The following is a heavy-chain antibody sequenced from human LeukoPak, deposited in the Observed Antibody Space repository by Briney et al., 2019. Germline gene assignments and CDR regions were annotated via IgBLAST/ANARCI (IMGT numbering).Heavy chain of an antibody. J-gene: IGHJ4*02. CDR3: ARGDYAWGTFSYTLDY. V-gene: IGHV3-48*03. CDR2: ISGGCADI. Sequence: GGSLRLSCGPSGLEFRSYQMNGARQAPWKALHWVSDISGGCADIFYAASVRGRFTTSRDNANNLLFLQMNSLPVDDTALYYCARGDYAWGTFSYTLDYWGQGALVTVSS. CDR1: GLEFRSYQ. D-gene: IGHD3-16*02.